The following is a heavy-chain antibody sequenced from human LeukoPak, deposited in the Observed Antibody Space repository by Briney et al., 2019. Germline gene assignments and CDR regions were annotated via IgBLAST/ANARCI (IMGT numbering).Heavy chain of an antibody. V-gene: IGHV3-48*01. J-gene: IGHJ5*02. CDR3: ARGSWFDP. Sequence: GGSLRLSCAASGFIFSSYSMKWVRQAPGKGLEWVSYISSSSSTIYYADSVKGRFTISRDNAKNSLYLQMNSLRAEDTAVYYCARGSWFDPWGQGTLVTVSS. CDR1: GFIFSSYS. CDR2: ISSSSSTI.